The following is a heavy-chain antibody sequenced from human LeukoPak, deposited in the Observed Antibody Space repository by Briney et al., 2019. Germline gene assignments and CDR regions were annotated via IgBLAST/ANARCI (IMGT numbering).Heavy chain of an antibody. J-gene: IGHJ6*02. V-gene: IGHV4-59*08. CDR1: GGSISSYY. Sequence: SETLSLTCTVSGGSISSYYWSWIRQPPGKGLEWIGYIYYSGSTNYNPSLKSRVTISVDTSKNQFSLKLSSVTAADTAVYYCARATYYYYGMDVWGQGTTVTVSS. CDR2: IYYSGST. CDR3: ARATYYYYGMDV.